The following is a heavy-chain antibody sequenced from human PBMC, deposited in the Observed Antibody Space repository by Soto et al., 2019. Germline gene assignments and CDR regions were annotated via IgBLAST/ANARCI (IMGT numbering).Heavy chain of an antibody. J-gene: IGHJ6*02. Sequence: QVQLVESGGGVVQPGGTLRLSCAASGFTFSSHGMQWVRQAPGKGLEWVAVIAYDGSIKYYVDSVKGRFTISRDNSKNTLYLQMNSLRAEDTAVYYCAKDLKVSGSHYGTLNYYYGLDVWGQGTTVSVSS. D-gene: IGHD3-10*01. V-gene: IGHV3-30*18. CDR3: AKDLKVSGSHYGTLNYYYGLDV. CDR1: GFTFSSHG. CDR2: IAYDGSIK.